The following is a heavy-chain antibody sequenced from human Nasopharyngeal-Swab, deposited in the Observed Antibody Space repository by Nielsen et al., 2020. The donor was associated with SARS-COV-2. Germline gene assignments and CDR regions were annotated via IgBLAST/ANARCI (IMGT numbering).Heavy chain of an antibody. V-gene: IGHV4-59*11. CDR2: ISHNSGT. Sequence: SETLSLTCTVSGVSITSQYWSWIRQPPGKGLEWIGYISHNSGTSYSPSLKSRVTMFLDKSKNQFSLRLRSLNAADTAVYYCAKEGATGWFDPWGQGTLVTVSS. J-gene: IGHJ5*02. CDR1: GVSITSQY. CDR3: AKEGATGWFDP.